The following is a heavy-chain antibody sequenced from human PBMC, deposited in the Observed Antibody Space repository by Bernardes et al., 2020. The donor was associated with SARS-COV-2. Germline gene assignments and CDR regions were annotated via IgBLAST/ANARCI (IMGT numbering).Heavy chain of an antibody. V-gene: IGHV3-30*04. Sequence: GGSLRLSCAASGFTFSDYAMHWVRQAPGKGLEWVAVMSYDGSKTYYADSVKGRFSISRDNSKNTLYLQMNSLRAEDTATYYCARVSQVYYYYGMDVWGQGTTVTVSS. CDR3: ARVSQVYYYYGMDV. CDR2: MSYDGSKT. J-gene: IGHJ6*02. CDR1: GFTFSDYA.